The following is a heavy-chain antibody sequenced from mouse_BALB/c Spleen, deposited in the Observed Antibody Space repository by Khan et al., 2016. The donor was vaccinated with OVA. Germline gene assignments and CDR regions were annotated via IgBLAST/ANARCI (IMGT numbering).Heavy chain of an antibody. CDR1: GFAFSSYY. CDR2: ISSGGSYT. V-gene: IGHV5-9*02. J-gene: IGHJ4*01. CDR3: ARHMVYGNYAMDY. Sequence: EVELVESGGGLVKPGGSLKLSCAASGFAFSSYYMSWVRQTPEKRLEWVATISSGGSYTYYPDSVKGRFTISRDNARNTLYLQMSSLRSEDTALYYCARHMVYGNYAMDYWGQGTSVTVSS. D-gene: IGHD2-1*01.